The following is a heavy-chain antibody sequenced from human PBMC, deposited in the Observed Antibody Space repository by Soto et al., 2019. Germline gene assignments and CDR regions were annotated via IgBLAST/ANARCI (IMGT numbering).Heavy chain of an antibody. Sequence: ASVKVSCKASGYTFTSYGISWVRQAPGQGLEWMGWISAYNGNTNYAQKLQGRVTMTTDTSTTTAYMELRSLRSDDTAVYYCARDVSEEGNFDYWGQGTLVTVSS. J-gene: IGHJ4*02. CDR3: ARDVSEEGNFDY. CDR2: ISAYNGNT. CDR1: GYTFTSYG. V-gene: IGHV1-18*01.